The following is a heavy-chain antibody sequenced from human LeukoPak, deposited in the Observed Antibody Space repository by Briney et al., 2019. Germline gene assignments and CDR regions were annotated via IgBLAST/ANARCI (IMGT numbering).Heavy chain of an antibody. CDR1: GYSISSGYY. J-gene: IGHJ4*02. V-gene: IGHV4-38-2*02. CDR2: IYHSGST. D-gene: IGHD3-16*01. CDR3: ARLYYDYVWGSYLYFDY. Sequence: SSETLSLTCTVSGYSISSGYYWGWIRQPPGKGLEWIGSIYHSGSTYYNPSLKSRVTISVDTSKNQFSLKLSSVTAADTAVYYCARLYYDYVWGSYLYFDYWGQGTLVTVSS.